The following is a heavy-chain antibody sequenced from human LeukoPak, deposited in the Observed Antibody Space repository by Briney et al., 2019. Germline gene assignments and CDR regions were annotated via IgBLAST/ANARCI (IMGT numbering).Heavy chain of an antibody. V-gene: IGHV3-53*01. CDR3: AKEFSGGWSFDY. Sequence: GGSLRLSCAASGFTVSSNYMSWVRQAPGKGLEWVSLIYSGGSTYYADSVKGRFTISRDNSKNTLYLQMNSLRAEDTAVYYCAKEFSGGWSFDYWGQGTLVTVSS. D-gene: IGHD6-19*01. J-gene: IGHJ4*02. CDR1: GFTVSSNY. CDR2: IYSGGST.